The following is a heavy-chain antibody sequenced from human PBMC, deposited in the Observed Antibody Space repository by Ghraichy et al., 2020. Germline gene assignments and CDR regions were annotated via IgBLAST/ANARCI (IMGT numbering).Heavy chain of an antibody. Sequence: SETLSLTCAVSGGFISSSSYKWDWIRQPPGKGLEWVGRVYYSGDTTYNPSLRSRLTMSVDTSKNQFSLKLTSVTAADTAVYYCARRGYSSGSGWFDPWGQGILVTVSS. D-gene: IGHD5-18*01. CDR1: GGFISSSSYK. V-gene: IGHV4-39*01. J-gene: IGHJ5*02. CDR3: ARRGYSSGSGWFDP. CDR2: VYYSGDT.